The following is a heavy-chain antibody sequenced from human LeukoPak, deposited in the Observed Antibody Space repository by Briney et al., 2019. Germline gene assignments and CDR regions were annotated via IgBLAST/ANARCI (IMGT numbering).Heavy chain of an antibody. CDR3: ARLGATGQWLTPHDS. CDR1: AGTSIGYD. CDR2: IIPILGLA. Sequence: SVKVSCKASAGTSIGYDISWVRQAPGQGLEWMGRIIPILGLADYALKFQGRVTITADKSTNIAYMELNSLRSEDTAVYYCARLGATGQWLTPHDSWGQGTLVTVSS. J-gene: IGHJ4*02. V-gene: IGHV1-69*04. D-gene: IGHD6-19*01.